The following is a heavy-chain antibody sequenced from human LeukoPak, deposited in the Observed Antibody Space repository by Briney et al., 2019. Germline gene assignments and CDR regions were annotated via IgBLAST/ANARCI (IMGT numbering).Heavy chain of an antibody. V-gene: IGHV1-18*01. D-gene: IGHD5-18*01. CDR1: GYTFTSYG. CDR3: ARVVLGSAMVNWFDP. Sequence: ASVKVSCKASGYTFTSYGISWVRQAPGQGLEWMGGTSAYNGNTNYAQKLQGRVTMTTDTSTSTAYMELRSLRSDDTAVYYCARVVLGSAMVNWFDPWGQGTLVTVSS. CDR2: TSAYNGNT. J-gene: IGHJ5*02.